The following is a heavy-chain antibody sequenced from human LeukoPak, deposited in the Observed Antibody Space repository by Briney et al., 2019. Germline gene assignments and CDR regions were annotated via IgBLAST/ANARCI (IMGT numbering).Heavy chain of an antibody. CDR1: GFTFSTYG. CDR2: IKQDGSEK. Sequence: GGTLRLSCVASGFTFSTYGMSWVRQAPGKGLEWVANIKQDGSEKYYVDSVKGRFTISRDNAKNSLYLQMNSLRAEDTAVYYCARAGEREYSGSDYYYYYMDVWGKGTTVTISS. V-gene: IGHV3-7*01. D-gene: IGHD5-12*01. CDR3: ARAGEREYSGSDYYYYYMDV. J-gene: IGHJ6*03.